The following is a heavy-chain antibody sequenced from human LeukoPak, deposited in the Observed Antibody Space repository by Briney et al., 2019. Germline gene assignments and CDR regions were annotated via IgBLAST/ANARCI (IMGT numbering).Heavy chain of an antibody. D-gene: IGHD3-10*01. CDR3: ARARPGTESFDI. J-gene: IGHJ3*02. CDR1: GGSISSGSYY. V-gene: IGHV4-61*02. CDR2: IYTSGST. Sequence: SQTLSLTCTVSGGSISSGSYYWSWIRQPAGKGLEWIGRIYTSGSTNYNPSLKSRVAISVDTSKNQFSLKLSSVTAADTAVYYCARARPGTESFDIWGQGTMVTVSS.